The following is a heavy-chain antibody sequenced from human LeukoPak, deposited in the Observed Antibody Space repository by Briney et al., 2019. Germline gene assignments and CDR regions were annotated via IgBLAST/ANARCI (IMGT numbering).Heavy chain of an antibody. CDR1: GFTFSNYG. CDR2: IWFDGSNR. J-gene: IGHJ4*02. V-gene: IGHV3-33*01. D-gene: IGHD2-21*01. CDR3: VRDIPQAY. Sequence: PGGSLRLSCAASGFTFSNYGMHWVRQAPGKGLEWVAVIWFDGSNRYYADSVKGRFTISRDNAKNTLYLQMNSLRAEDTAVYYCVRDIPQAYWGQGTLVTVSS.